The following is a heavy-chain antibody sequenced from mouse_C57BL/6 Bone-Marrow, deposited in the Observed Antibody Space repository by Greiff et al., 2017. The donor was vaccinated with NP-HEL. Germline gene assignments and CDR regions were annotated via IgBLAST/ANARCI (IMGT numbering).Heavy chain of an antibody. V-gene: IGHV5-16*01. Sequence: EVKLQESEGGLVQPGSSMKLSCTASGFTFSDYYMAWVRQVPEKGLEWVANINYDGSSTYYLDSLKSRFIISRDNAKNILYLQMSSLKSEDTATYYCARDGRYDYDGGDYYAMDYWGQGTSVTVSS. J-gene: IGHJ4*01. CDR3: ARDGRYDYDGGDYYAMDY. D-gene: IGHD2-4*01. CDR1: GFTFSDYY. CDR2: INYDGSST.